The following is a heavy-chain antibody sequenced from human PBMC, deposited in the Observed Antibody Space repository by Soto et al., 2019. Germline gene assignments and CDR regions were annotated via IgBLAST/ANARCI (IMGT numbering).Heavy chain of an antibody. V-gene: IGHV4-39*01. CDR2: IYYSGST. D-gene: IGHD3-22*01. CDR1: GGSISSSSYY. J-gene: IGHJ5*02. CDR3: ARQASGYYYGWFDP. Sequence: SETLSLTCTVSGGSISSSSYYWVWIRQPPGKGLERIGSIYYSGSTYYNPSLKSRVTISVDTSKNQFSLKLSSVTAADTAVYYCARQASGYYYGWFDPWGQGTLVTVSS.